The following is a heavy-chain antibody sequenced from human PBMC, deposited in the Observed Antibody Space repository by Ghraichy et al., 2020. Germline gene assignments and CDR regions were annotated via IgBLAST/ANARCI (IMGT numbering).Heavy chain of an antibody. V-gene: IGHV3-23*01. CDR3: AKELAYCGGECYSAYFDY. D-gene: IGHD2-21*01. CDR1: GFTFRSYA. Sequence: GESLNISCAASGFTFRSYAMSWVRQAPGKGLEWVSAISGSGGSTYYADSWKGRFTISRDNSKNTLYLQVNSLRAEDTAVYYCAKELAYCGGECYSAYFDYWGQGTLVTVSS. J-gene: IGHJ4*02. CDR2: ISGSGGST.